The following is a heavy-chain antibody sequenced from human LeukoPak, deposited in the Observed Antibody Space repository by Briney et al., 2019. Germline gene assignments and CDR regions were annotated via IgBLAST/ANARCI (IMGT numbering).Heavy chain of an antibody. CDR2: TRYRSTWNT. D-gene: IGHD3-16*01. V-gene: IGHV6-1*01. CDR1: GDSVSSKSVS. Sequence: SQTLSLTCAVSGDSVSSKSVSWSCMRQSPSIGLEYLGRTRYRSTWNTFYSLSVEGRITIDADTSRNEVSLRLSSVTPEDTALYYSVSDFNWAFDYWGQGTLVTVSS. CDR3: VSDFNWAFDY. J-gene: IGHJ4*02.